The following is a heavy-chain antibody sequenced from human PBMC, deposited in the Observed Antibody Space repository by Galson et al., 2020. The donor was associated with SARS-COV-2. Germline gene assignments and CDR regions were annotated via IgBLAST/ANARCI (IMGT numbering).Heavy chain of an antibody. CDR3: ARGAY. Sequence: NSGGSLSLSCAASGFSFTDYFMSWIRQATGKGLEWVSYISSSSSTKYYADSVRGRFTISRDNAKNSVYLQMNSLRVEDSAVYYCARGAYWGQGTLVTVSS. CDR1: GFSFTDYF. V-gene: IGHV3-11*04. CDR2: ISSSSSTK. J-gene: IGHJ4*02.